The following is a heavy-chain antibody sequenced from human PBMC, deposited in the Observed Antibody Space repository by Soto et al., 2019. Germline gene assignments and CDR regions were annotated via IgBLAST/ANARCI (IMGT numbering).Heavy chain of an antibody. J-gene: IGHJ4*02. D-gene: IGHD3-22*01. V-gene: IGHV3-53*04. CDR2: IYSGGST. CDR3: ARGLEIDSSGYYYYFDY. Sequence: GGSLRLSCAASGFTVSSNYMSWVRQAPGKGLEWVSVIYSGGSTYYADSVKGRFTISRHNSKNTLYLQMNSLRAEDTAVYYCARGLEIDSSGYYYYFDYWGQGTLVTVSS. CDR1: GFTVSSNY.